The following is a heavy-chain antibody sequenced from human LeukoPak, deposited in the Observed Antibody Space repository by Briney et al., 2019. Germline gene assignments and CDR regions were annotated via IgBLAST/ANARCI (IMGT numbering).Heavy chain of an antibody. Sequence: ASVKVSCKASGYTFTSNDINWVRQSTGQGLEWMGWMNPNSGNTGYAQKFQDRVTMTRDTSISTAYMELSRLRSDDTAVYYCARGVNWREYQLLQGDYWGQGTLVTVSS. CDR3: ARGVNWREYQLLQGDY. J-gene: IGHJ4*02. V-gene: IGHV1-8*01. CDR1: GYTFTSND. CDR2: MNPNSGNT. D-gene: IGHD2-2*01.